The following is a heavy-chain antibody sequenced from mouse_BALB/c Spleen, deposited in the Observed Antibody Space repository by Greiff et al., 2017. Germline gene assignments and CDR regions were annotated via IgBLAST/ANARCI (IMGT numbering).Heavy chain of an antibody. V-gene: IGHV1-69*02. CDR2: IYPSDSYT. CDR3: TRVTTRYAMDY. CDR1: GYTFTSYW. J-gene: IGHJ4*01. D-gene: IGHD2-12*01. Sequence: QVQLKQPGAELVRPGASVKLSCKASGYTFTSYWINWVKQRPGQGLEWIGNIYPSDSYTNYNQKFKDKATLTVDKSSSTAYMQLSSPTSEDSAVYYCTRVTTRYAMDYWGQGTSVTVSS.